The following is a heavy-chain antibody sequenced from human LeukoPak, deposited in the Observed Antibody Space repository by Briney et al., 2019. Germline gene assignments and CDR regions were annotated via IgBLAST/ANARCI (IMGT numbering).Heavy chain of an antibody. V-gene: IGHV3-13*01. J-gene: IGHJ4*02. CDR1: GFTFSSYD. CDR3: ARGTVRYCSSTSCYAVYFDY. Sequence: GGSLRLSCAASGFTFSSYDMHWVRQATGKGLEWVSAIGTAGDTYYPGSVKGRFTISRENAKNSLHLQMNSLRAGDTAVYYCARGTVRYCSSTSCYAVYFDYWGQGTLVTVSS. D-gene: IGHD2-2*01. CDR2: IGTAGDT.